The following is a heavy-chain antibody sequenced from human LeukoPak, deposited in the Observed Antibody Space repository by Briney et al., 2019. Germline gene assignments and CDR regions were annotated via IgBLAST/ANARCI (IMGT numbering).Heavy chain of an antibody. CDR1: GFTFSSYA. Sequence: GGSLRLSCAASGFTFSSYAMSWVRQAPGKGLEGVSAISGSGGSTYYADSAKGRFTISRDNSKNTLYLQMNSLRAEDTAVYYCAKGIQLWPKYFDYWGQGTLVTVSS. D-gene: IGHD5-18*01. J-gene: IGHJ4*02. CDR3: AKGIQLWPKYFDY. CDR2: ISGSGGST. V-gene: IGHV3-23*01.